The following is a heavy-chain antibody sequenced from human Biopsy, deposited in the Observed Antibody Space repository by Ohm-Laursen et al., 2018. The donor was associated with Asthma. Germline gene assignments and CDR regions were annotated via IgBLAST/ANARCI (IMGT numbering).Heavy chain of an antibody. CDR2: IIPIVGTT. J-gene: IGHJ2*01. V-gene: IGHV1-69*13. CDR1: GDSFSIYT. D-gene: IGHD3-16*01. Sequence: SVKVSCKASGDSFSIYTYSWVRQAPGQGLEWMGGIIPIVGTTAYAQKFQGRVTITADEATSTAYMELSSLRSEDTAVYYCARDQGDFWFFDLWGRGPLVTVSS. CDR3: ARDQGDFWFFDL.